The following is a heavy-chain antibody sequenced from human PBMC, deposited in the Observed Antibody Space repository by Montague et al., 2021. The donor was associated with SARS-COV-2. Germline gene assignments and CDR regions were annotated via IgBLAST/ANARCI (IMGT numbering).Heavy chain of an antibody. J-gene: IGHJ4*02. D-gene: IGHD2-15*01. CDR1: GFTFSSYA. CDR3: ARALRYCGGGTCYPLAFDY. V-gene: IGHV3-23*01. CDR2: ISSGGDIT. Sequence: SLRFSCAASGFTFSSYAMTLVRQAPGKGLEWVSLISSGGDITYFTDSVKGRINNSRDNSKNAFYLQMNNLRVEDTAVYYCARALRYCGGGTCYPLAFDYWGQGTLVTVSS.